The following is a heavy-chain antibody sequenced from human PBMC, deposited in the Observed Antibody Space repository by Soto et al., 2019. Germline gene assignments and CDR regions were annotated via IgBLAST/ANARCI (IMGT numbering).Heavy chain of an antibody. CDR2: ISYDGSNK. CDR1: GFTFSSYG. D-gene: IGHD6-19*01. V-gene: IGHV3-30*18. Sequence: QVQLVESGGGVVQPGRSLRLSCAASGFTFSSYGMHWVRQAPGKGLEWVAVISYDGSNKYYADSVKGRFTISRDNSKNTLYLQMNSLRAEDTAVYYCAKDIAVAGTDYYSYYGMDVWGQGTTVTVSS. J-gene: IGHJ6*02. CDR3: AKDIAVAGTDYYSYYGMDV.